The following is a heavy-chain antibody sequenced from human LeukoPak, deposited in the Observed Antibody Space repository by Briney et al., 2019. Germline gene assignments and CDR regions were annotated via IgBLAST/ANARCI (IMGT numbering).Heavy chain of an antibody. CDR3: ARDNAGSPDY. Sequence: QTGGSLRLSCTASGFTFRTYWINWVRQSPGKGLVWVALINGDGSTTTHADSVKGRFTISRDNAKNTAYLQMNSLRDEDTAVYFCARDNAGSPDYWGQGTLVTVSA. CDR2: INGDGSTT. V-gene: IGHV3-74*03. J-gene: IGHJ4*02. D-gene: IGHD3-10*01. CDR1: GFTFRTYW.